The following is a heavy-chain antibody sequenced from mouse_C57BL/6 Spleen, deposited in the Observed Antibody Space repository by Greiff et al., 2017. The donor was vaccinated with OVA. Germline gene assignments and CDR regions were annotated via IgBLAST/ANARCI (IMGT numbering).Heavy chain of an antibody. V-gene: IGHV1-82*01. D-gene: IGHD2-2*01. CDR3: ARWGYYRYFDV. J-gene: IGHJ1*03. CDR1: GYAFSSSW. CDR2: IYPGDGDT. Sequence: QVQLQQSGPELVKPGASVKISCKASGYAFSSSWMNWVKQRPGKGLEWIGRIYPGDGDTNYNGKFKGKATLTADKSSSTAYMQLSSLTSEDSAVYFCARWGYYRYFDVWGTGTTVTVSS.